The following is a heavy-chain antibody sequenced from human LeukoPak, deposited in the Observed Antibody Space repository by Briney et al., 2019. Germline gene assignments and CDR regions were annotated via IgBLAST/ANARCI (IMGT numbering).Heavy chain of an antibody. CDR1: GFTFDDYA. Sequence: QPGRSLRLPCAASGFTFDDYAMPWVRQAPGKGLEWVSGISWNSGSIGYADSVKGRFTISRDNAKNSLYLQMNSLRAEDTALYYCAKDALLFGVVTATNFDYWGQGTLVTVSS. V-gene: IGHV3-9*01. CDR2: ISWNSGSI. D-gene: IGHD3-3*01. J-gene: IGHJ4*02. CDR3: AKDALLFGVVTATNFDY.